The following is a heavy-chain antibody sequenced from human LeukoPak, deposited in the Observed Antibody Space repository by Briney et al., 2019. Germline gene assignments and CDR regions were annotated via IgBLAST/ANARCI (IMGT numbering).Heavy chain of an antibody. Sequence: ASVTVSCKASGYTFTDYYMHWVRQAPGQGREWMGWINPNSGGTNYAQKFQGRVTMTRDTSISTAYMELSRLRSDDTAVYYCARLGSYCSGGSCYDDYWGQGTLVTVSS. CDR2: INPNSGGT. V-gene: IGHV1-2*02. D-gene: IGHD2-15*01. J-gene: IGHJ4*02. CDR1: GYTFTDYY. CDR3: ARLGSYCSGGSCYDDY.